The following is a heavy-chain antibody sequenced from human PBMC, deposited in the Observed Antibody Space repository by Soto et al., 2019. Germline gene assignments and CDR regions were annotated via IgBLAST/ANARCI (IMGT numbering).Heavy chain of an antibody. V-gene: IGHV1-69*13. J-gene: IGHJ6*02. Sequence: SVKVSCKASGGTFSSYAISWVRQAPGQGLEWMGGIIPIFGTANYAQKFQGRVTITADESTSTAYMELSCLRSEDTAVYYCASNGYGDYPGGAAMDVWGQGTTVTVSS. CDR2: IIPIFGTA. CDR3: ASNGYGDYPGGAAMDV. CDR1: GGTFSSYA. D-gene: IGHD4-17*01.